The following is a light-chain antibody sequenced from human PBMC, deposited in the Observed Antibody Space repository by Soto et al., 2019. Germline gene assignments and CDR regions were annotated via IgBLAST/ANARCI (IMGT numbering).Light chain of an antibody. V-gene: IGLV2-14*01. J-gene: IGLJ1*01. CDR1: SSDIGGYNY. CDR3: SSYTSSNTLA. Sequence: QSALTQPASVSGSPGQSITISCTGGSSDIGGYNYVSWFQQHPGKVPKLMIYEVTNRPSGVSNRFSGSKSGSTASLTLSGLQAEDEADYYCSSYTSSNTLAFGTGTKVTVL. CDR2: EVT.